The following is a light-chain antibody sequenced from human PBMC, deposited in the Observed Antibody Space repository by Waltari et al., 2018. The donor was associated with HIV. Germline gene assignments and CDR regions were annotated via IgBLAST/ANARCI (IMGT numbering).Light chain of an antibody. CDR1: NIGTKD. CDR3: QVWHYTVV. Sequence: SYELTQPFSVSVALGQTARIPCGGSNIGTKDVHWYQQKPGKAPLLLIFNDIHRPSGVPERFSGSKSRNLATLTISGAQAGDEAAYYCQVWHYTVVFGGGTKVTV. V-gene: IGLV3-9*01. J-gene: IGLJ2*01. CDR2: NDI.